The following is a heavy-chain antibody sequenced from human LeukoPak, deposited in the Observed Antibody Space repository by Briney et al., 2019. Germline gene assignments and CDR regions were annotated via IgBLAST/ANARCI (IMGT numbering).Heavy chain of an antibody. V-gene: IGHV1-18*01. D-gene: IGHD2-2*01. J-gene: IGHJ4*02. CDR2: ISAYNGNT. Sequence: ASVKVSRKASGYTFTSYGISWVRQAPGQGLEWMGWISAYNGNTNYAQKLQGRVTMTTDTSTSTAYMELRSLRSDDTAVYYCARGGDIVVVPAATDFDYWGQGTLVTVSS. CDR3: ARGGDIVVVPAATDFDY. CDR1: GYTFTSYG.